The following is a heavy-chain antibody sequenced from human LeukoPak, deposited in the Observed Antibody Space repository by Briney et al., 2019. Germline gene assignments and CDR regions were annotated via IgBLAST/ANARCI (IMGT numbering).Heavy chain of an antibody. CDR1: GYTFSTYG. V-gene: IGHV1-18*01. Sequence: ASVKVSCKASGYTFSTYGISWVRQAPGQGLEWMGWISIYNGNTNYAQKFQGRVTMTTDTSTTTAYMDLRSLRSDDTAVYYCARKEGLGGTYYFDYWGQGTLVTVSS. J-gene: IGHJ4*02. CDR2: ISIYNGNT. CDR3: ARKEGLGGTYYFDY. D-gene: IGHD3-10*01.